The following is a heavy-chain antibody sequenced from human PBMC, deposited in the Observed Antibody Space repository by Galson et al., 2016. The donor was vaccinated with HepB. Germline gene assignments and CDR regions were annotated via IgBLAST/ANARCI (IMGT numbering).Heavy chain of an antibody. Sequence: LRLSCAASGFRFGSYGMHWVRQAPGKGLEWVAVISYDGSNKYYADSVKGRFTISRDNSKNTLYLQMNSLRAEDTAVYYCAKDRSYGYFGSGGMDVWGQGTTVTVSS. CDR1: GFRFGSYG. CDR3: AKDRSYGYFGSGGMDV. V-gene: IGHV3-30*18. J-gene: IGHJ6*02. D-gene: IGHD3-10*01. CDR2: ISYDGSNK.